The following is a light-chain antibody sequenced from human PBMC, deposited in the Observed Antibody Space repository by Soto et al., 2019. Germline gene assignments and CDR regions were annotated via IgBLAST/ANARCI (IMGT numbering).Light chain of an antibody. CDR3: QQSFSIPLT. CDR1: QRISKY. CDR2: GAS. Sequence: DIQMTQSPSSLSASVVDXVXXXXXASQRISKYLNWYXXKKGKXXKXXIYGASSLQSGVPSRFSGNGSGTEVALTISSLQREDFATYVGQQSFSIPLTFGGGTKVDIK. V-gene: IGKV1-39*01. J-gene: IGKJ4*01.